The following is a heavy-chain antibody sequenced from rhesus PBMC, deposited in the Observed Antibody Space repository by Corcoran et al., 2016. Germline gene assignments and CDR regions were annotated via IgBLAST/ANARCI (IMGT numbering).Heavy chain of an antibody. J-gene: IGHJ4*01. CDR1: GYTFTSYY. CDR2: IKPNNGNK. CDR3: ARRRLWFDY. Sequence: QVQLVQSGAEVKKPGASVKLSCKASGYTFTSYYINWVRQPPEQVLDWMGGIKPNNGNKGYAQKFQGRVTITRETSTSTAYMELNSLRSEDTAVYYCARRRLWFDYWGQGVLVTVSS. D-gene: IGHD4-17*01. V-gene: IGHV1S9*01.